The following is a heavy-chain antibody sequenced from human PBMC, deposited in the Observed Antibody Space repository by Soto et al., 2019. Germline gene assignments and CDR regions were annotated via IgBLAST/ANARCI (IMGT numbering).Heavy chain of an antibody. J-gene: IGHJ4*02. D-gene: IGHD3-16*01. Sequence: EVQLLGSGGGLVQPGGSLRVSCVGSGFTFSTYWMNWVRQAPGMGLEWVANINPDGTVGTYVDSVKGRLTTSRDNARNTLFLQLTRLTVEDTAVYFCAGWGGHDYNYWGQGLVVTVSS. CDR3: AGWGGHDYNY. CDR1: GFTFSTYW. CDR2: INPDGTVG. V-gene: IGHV3-7*03.